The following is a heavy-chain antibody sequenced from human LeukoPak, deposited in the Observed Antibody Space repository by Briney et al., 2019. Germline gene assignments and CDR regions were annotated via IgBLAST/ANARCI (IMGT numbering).Heavy chain of an antibody. J-gene: IGHJ4*02. Sequence: GGSLRLSCAVSGFTFSSYSMNWVRQAPGKGLEWVSSINSDSSLMYYAESVKGRFNISRDNARNSLYLQMSSLRVEDTAVYYCIRDLFDDYSLDYWGQVALVTVSS. V-gene: IGHV3-21*01. CDR1: GFTFSSYS. CDR2: INSDSSLM. CDR3: IRDLFDDYSLDY. D-gene: IGHD3-16*01.